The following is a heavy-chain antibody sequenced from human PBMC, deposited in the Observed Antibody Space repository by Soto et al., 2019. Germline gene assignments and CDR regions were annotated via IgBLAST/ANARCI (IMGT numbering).Heavy chain of an antibody. CDR2: IHTSGST. J-gene: IGHJ6*02. V-gene: IGHV4-61*01. CDR1: GGAVSSGNYF. D-gene: IGHD4-17*01. CDR3: AILAKPTAVTTAFRGGYGLDV. Sequence: SETLSLTCTVSGGAVSSGNYFWSWIRQPPGKGRERIGYIHTSGSTNYNPSLKSRVTISVDTSRNQFSLRLTSVTAADTAVYFCAILAKPTAVTTAFRGGYGLDVWGQGTTVTVSS.